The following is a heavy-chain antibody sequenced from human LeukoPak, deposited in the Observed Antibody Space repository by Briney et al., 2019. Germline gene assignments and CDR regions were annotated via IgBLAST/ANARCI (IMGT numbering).Heavy chain of an antibody. CDR2: IGDSGGRT. CDR3: AKGDASF. Sequence: GGSLRLSCAASGFTFSDYYMSWIRQAPGKGLEWVSGIGDSGGRTYYADSVKGRFTISRDNSKNTLFLRMNSLRAEDTAVYYCAKGDASFWGQGILVTVSS. V-gene: IGHV3-23*01. J-gene: IGHJ4*02. CDR1: GFTFSDYY.